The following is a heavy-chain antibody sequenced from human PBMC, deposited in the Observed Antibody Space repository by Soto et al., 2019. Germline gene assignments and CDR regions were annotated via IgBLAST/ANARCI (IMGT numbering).Heavy chain of an antibody. CDR1: GYSFTTYW. CDR2: IDPSDSYT. CDR3: ARQGRSYGGWLDP. Sequence: GESLKISCKGSGYSFTTYWINWVRQMPGKGLEWMGNIDPSDSYTNYSPSFQGHVSISADKSINTAYLRWSSLKASGTAMYYCARQGRSYGGWLDPCGQGTLVTVSS. D-gene: IGHD4-17*01. J-gene: IGHJ5*02. V-gene: IGHV5-10-1*01.